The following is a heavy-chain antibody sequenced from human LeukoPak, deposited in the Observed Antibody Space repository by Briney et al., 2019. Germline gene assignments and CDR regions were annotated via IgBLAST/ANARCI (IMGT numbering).Heavy chain of an antibody. J-gene: IGHJ4*02. CDR1: GGSISSGSYY. CDR3: ARGVSGRTYYFDY. V-gene: IGHV4-61*02. CDR2: IYTSGST. D-gene: IGHD1-26*01. Sequence: SETLSLTCTVSGGSISSGSYYWSWIRQPAGKGLEWIGRIYTSGSTNYNPSLKSRVTISVDTSKNQFSLKLSSVTAADTAVHYCARGVSGRTYYFDYWGQGTLVTVSS.